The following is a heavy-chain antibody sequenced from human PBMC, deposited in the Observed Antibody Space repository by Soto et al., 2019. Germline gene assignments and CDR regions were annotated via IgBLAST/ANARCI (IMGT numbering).Heavy chain of an antibody. Sequence: SETLSLTCTVSGCSISSSSYYWGWIRQPPGKGLEWIGSIYYSGSTYYNPSLKSRVTISVDTSKNQFSLKLSSVTAADTAVYYCARTYYYGSGSYYNHFDYWGQGTLVTVSS. CDR1: GCSISSSSYY. CDR2: IYYSGST. CDR3: ARTYYYGSGSYYNHFDY. J-gene: IGHJ4*02. V-gene: IGHV4-39*01. D-gene: IGHD3-10*01.